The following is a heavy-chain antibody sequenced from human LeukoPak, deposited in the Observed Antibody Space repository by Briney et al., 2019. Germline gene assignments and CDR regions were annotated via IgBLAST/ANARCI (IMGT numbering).Heavy chain of an antibody. V-gene: IGHV4-38-2*02. Sequence: SETLSLTCTVSDYSISSGHYWSWIRQPPGKGLEWIGEINHSGSTNYNPSLKSRVTISVDTSKNQFSLKLSSVTAADTAVYYCARHRGSRFDYWGQGTLVTVSS. CDR1: DYSISSGHY. CDR3: ARHRGSRFDY. D-gene: IGHD3-10*01. J-gene: IGHJ4*02. CDR2: INHSGST.